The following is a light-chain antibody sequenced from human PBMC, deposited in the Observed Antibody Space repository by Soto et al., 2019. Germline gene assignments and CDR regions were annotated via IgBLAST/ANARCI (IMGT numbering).Light chain of an antibody. V-gene: IGKV3-15*01. Sequence: EIVMTQSPATLSVSPGARAPLSCRASQSVSSNLAWYQQKPGQAPRLLIYGASTRATGIPARFSGSGSGTDFTLTISSLEPEDFAVYYCQQRKNWQVTFGQGTRLEIK. J-gene: IGKJ5*01. CDR1: QSVSSN. CDR3: QQRKNWQVT. CDR2: GAS.